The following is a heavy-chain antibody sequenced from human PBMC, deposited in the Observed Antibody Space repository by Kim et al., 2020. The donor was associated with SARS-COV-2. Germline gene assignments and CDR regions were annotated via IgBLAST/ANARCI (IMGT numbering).Heavy chain of an antibody. D-gene: IGHD6-25*01. V-gene: IGHV4-34*01. CDR1: GGSFSGYY. CDR3: ARGHAATGYYYYYYGMDV. CDR2: INHSGST. J-gene: IGHJ6*02. Sequence: SETLSLTCAVYGGSFSGYYWSWIRQPPGKGLEWIGEINHSGSTNYNPSLKSRVTISVDTSKNQFSLKLSSVTAADTAVYYCARGHAATGYYYYYYGMDVWDQGTTVTVSS.